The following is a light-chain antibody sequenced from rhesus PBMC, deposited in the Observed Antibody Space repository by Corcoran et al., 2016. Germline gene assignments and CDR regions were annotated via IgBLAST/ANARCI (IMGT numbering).Light chain of an antibody. CDR2: KAP. J-gene: IGKJ4*01. CDR1: QSISSW. Sequence: DIQMTQSPSSLSASVGDTVTITCRASQSISSWLDWYQQKPGKAPKLLIYKAPSLQSGVPSRFSGRGSGTDFTLTISSLQPEDFATYYCLQYSSSPLTFGGGTKVEIK. CDR3: LQYSSSPLT. V-gene: IGKV1-22*01.